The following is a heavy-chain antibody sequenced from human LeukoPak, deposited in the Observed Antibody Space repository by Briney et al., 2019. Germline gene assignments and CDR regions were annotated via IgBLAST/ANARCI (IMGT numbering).Heavy chain of an antibody. CDR2: IYTSGST. V-gene: IGHV4-39*07. D-gene: IGHD3-10*01. CDR3: ARNYRFYGSGSYYFDY. CDR1: GGSISSSSYY. J-gene: IGHJ4*02. Sequence: SETLSLTCTVSGGSISSSSYYWGWIRQPPGKGLEWIGRIYTSGSTNYNPSLKSRVTMSVDTSKNQFSLKLSSVTAADTAVYYCARNYRFYGSGSYYFDYWGQGTLVTVSS.